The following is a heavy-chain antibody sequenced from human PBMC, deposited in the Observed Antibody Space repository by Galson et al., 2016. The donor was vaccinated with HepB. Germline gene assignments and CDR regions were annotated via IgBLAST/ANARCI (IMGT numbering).Heavy chain of an antibody. CDR1: GGSIRGYY. D-gene: IGHD6-19*01. CDR3: AAGNGWLDY. V-gene: IGHV4-59*01. Sequence: SETLSLTCTVSGGSIRGYYWSRIRQPPGKGLECIGYGFHNGTTNYNPSSKGRVTISVDTSNTQFSLTLTSVTAVDTAMYYGAAGNGWLDYWGQGTLVTVSS. J-gene: IGHJ4*02. CDR2: GFHNGTT.